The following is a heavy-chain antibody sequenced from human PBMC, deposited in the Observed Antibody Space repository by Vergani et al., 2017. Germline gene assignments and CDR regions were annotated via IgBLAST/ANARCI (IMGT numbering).Heavy chain of an antibody. CDR3: ARHTTYTDS. Sequence: EVELVQSGPEMRKPGESLKISCKGSEYSFGNYWIGWVRQMPGKGLEWMGIIYPADSDTRYSPSFQGQVTISADKSISTAFLQWDSLKASDTARYYCARHTTYTDSGGQGTLVTVSS. D-gene: IGHD1-1*01. V-gene: IGHV5-51*01. CDR1: EYSFGNYW. CDR2: IYPADSDT. J-gene: IGHJ4*02.